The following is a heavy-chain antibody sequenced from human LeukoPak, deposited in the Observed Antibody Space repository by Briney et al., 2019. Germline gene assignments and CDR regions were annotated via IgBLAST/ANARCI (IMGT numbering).Heavy chain of an antibody. J-gene: IGHJ4*02. CDR2: IDYSGST. V-gene: IGHV4-59*01. CDR1: NGSISTYY. CDR3: ARVSRRHTLDY. Sequence: SETLSLTCIVSNGSISTYYWSWIRQPPGKGLEWIGYIDYSGSTNYDPSLKSRVTMSLDTSKNHFSLRLSSVTAADSAVYYCARVSRRHTLDYWGQGTLVTVSS.